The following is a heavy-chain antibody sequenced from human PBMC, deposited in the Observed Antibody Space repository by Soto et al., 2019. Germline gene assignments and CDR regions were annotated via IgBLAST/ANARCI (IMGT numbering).Heavy chain of an antibody. V-gene: IGHV3-49*05. J-gene: IGHJ3*02. Sequence: EVQLVESGEGLVKPGRSLRLSCTASGFTFGDYAMSWFRQAPGKGLEWVGFIRSKAYGGTTEYAASVKGRFTISRDDSKSIAYLQMNSLKTEDTAVYYCTRVVGAMGYDAFDIWGQGTMVTVSS. CDR1: GFTFGDYA. CDR2: IRSKAYGGTT. D-gene: IGHD1-26*01. CDR3: TRVVGAMGYDAFDI.